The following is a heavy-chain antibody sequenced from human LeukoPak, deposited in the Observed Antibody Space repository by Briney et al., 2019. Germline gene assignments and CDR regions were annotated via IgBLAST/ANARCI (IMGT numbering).Heavy chain of an antibody. CDR3: ARGENNYAYYSFDY. J-gene: IGHJ4*02. CDR1: GFTFSSYS. Sequence: PGGSLRLSCAASGFTFSSYSMNWVRQAPGKGLEWVSSISRSSNYIYYADSVKGRFTISRDNAKNSLYLQINSLRAEDTSVYYCARGENNYAYYSFDYWGQGTLVTVSP. V-gene: IGHV3-21*01. D-gene: IGHD2-2*01. CDR2: ISRSSNYI.